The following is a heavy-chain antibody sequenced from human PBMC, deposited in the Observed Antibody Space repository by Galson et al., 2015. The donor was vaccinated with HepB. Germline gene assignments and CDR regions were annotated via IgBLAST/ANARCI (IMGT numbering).Heavy chain of an antibody. CDR1: GFTFSSYA. D-gene: IGHD6-19*01. V-gene: IGHV3-23*01. CDR3: AKDRGSGWYRDAFDI. J-gene: IGHJ3*02. CDR2: ISGSGGRT. Sequence: SLRLSCAASGFTFSSYAMSWVRQSPGKGLEWVSAISGSGGRTYYADSVKGRFTISRDNSKNTLYLQMNSMRAEDTAVYYCAKDRGSGWYRDAFDIWGQGTMVTVSS.